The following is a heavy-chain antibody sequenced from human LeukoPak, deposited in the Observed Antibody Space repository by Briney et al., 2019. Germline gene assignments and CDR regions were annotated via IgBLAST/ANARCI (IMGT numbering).Heavy chain of an antibody. V-gene: IGHV3-49*03. CDR1: GFTFGDYS. Sequence: GRSLRLSCTTSGFTFGDYSMSWFRKAPGKGLEWVGFFRSKGYGGTAEYAASVKGRFTISRDDSNSIAYLQMDSLKTEDTAVYYCTREIRYFDWFQADYWGQGTLVTVSS. J-gene: IGHJ4*02. CDR3: TREIRYFDWFQADY. D-gene: IGHD3-9*01. CDR2: FRSKGYGGTA.